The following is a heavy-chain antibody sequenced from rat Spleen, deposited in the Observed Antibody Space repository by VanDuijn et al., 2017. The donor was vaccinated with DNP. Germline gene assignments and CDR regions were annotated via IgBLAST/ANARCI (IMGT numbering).Heavy chain of an antibody. CDR2: INSAGST. CDR1: GYSITSSYR. Sequence: EVQLQESGPGLVKPSQSLSLTCSVTGYSITSSYRWNWIQKFPGNKLEWMGYINSAGSTNYNPSLKSRISFTRDTSKNQFFLQVNSVTTEDTATYYCARSPLGALDYWGQGVMVTVSS. D-gene: IGHD5-1*01. CDR3: ARSPLGALDY. V-gene: IGHV3-3*01. J-gene: IGHJ2*01.